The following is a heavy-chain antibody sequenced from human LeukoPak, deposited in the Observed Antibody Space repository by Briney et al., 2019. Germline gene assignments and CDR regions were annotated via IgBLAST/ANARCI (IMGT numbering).Heavy chain of an antibody. D-gene: IGHD4/OR15-4a*01. V-gene: IGHV1-2*06. CDR3: ATEDMVVTSLTFDY. Sequence: ASVKVSCKASGYTFTGYYMHWVRQAPGQGLEWMGRINPNSGGTNYAQKFQGRVTMTRDTSISTAYMELSRLRSDDTAVYYCATEDMVVTSLTFDYWGRGTLVTVSS. J-gene: IGHJ4*02. CDR2: INPNSGGT. CDR1: GYTFTGYY.